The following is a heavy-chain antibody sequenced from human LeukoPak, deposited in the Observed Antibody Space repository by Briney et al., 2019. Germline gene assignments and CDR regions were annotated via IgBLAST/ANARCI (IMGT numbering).Heavy chain of an antibody. CDR2: INHSGST. CDR3: ARRRVVPAAINVY. J-gene: IGHJ4*02. Sequence: PSETLSLTCAVYGGSFSGYYWSWIRQPPGKGLEWIGEINHSGSTNYNPSLKSRVTISVDTSKNQFSLKLSSVTAADTAVYYCARRRVVPAAINVYWGQRTLVTVSS. V-gene: IGHV4-34*01. CDR1: GGSFSGYY. D-gene: IGHD2-2*02.